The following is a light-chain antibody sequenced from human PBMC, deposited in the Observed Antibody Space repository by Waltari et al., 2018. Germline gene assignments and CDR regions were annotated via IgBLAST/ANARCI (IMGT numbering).Light chain of an antibody. CDR3: QQYESYSPYT. Sequence: DIQMTQSPSTLSASVGDRVTITCRASQSVNGYLAWYQQKPGKAPKVLISKASSLESGVPSRCSGSGSGTEFTLTISSLQPDDFATYYCQQYESYSPYTFGQGTKLEIK. CDR1: QSVNGY. V-gene: IGKV1-5*03. J-gene: IGKJ2*01. CDR2: KAS.